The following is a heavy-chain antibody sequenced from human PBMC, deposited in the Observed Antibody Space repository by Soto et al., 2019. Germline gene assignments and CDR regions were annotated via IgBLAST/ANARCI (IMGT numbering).Heavy chain of an antibody. CDR1: GFTFRGYG. V-gene: IGHV3-30*03. J-gene: IGHJ6*02. CDR3: ADSENSLYKNIDV. CDR2: ISYDGSIK. D-gene: IGHD1-26*01. Sequence: GGSLRLSCEASGFTFRGYGMHWVRQAPGRGLEWEALISYDGSIKYYADSVRGRFTISRDNSKNTLYLQMNNLRAEGTAVYYCADSENSLYKNIDVWGQGTTVTVSS.